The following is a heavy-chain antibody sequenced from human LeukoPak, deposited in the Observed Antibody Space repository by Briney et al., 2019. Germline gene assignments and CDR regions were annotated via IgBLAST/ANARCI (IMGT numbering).Heavy chain of an antibody. CDR2: INHSGST. CDR1: GGSFSGCY. J-gene: IGHJ4*02. D-gene: IGHD5-18*01. V-gene: IGHV4-34*01. Sequence: SETLSLTCAVYGGSFSGCYWSWIRQPPGKGLEWIGEINHSGSTNYNPSLKSRVTISVDTSKNQFSLKLSSVTAADTAVYYCARQYSYQYYFDYWGQGTLVTVSS. CDR3: ARQYSYQYYFDY.